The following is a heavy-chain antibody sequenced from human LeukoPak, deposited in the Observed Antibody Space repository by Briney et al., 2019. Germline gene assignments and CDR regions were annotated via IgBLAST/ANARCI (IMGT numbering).Heavy chain of an antibody. Sequence: GGSLRLSCAASGFTFDDYAMHWVRQAPGKGLEWVTGISWNSGSIGYADSVKGRFTISRDNAKNSLYLQMNSLRAEDTALYYCAKDNDSSGYYYLYFDLWGRGTLVTVSS. J-gene: IGHJ2*01. D-gene: IGHD3-22*01. V-gene: IGHV3-9*01. CDR1: GFTFDDYA. CDR3: AKDNDSSGYYYLYFDL. CDR2: ISWNSGSI.